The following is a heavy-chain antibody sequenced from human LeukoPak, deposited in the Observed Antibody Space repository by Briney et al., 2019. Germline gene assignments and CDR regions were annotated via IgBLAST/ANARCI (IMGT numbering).Heavy chain of an antibody. CDR2: ISSSSSYI. V-gene: IGHV3-21*01. J-gene: IGHJ5*02. CDR3: ARVPGIAVPSP. CDR1: GFTFDDYG. Sequence: GGSLRLSCAVSGFTFDDYGMSWVRQAPGKGLEWVSSISSSSSYIYYADSVKGRFTISRDNAKNSLYLQMNSLRAEDTAVYYCARVPGIAVPSPWGQGTLVTVSS. D-gene: IGHD6-19*01.